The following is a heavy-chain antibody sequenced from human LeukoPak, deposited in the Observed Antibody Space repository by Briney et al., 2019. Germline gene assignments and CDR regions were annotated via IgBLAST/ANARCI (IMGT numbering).Heavy chain of an antibody. CDR1: GFTVSSTY. J-gene: IGHJ4*02. D-gene: IGHD6-13*01. Sequence: GGSLRLSCAASGFTVSSTYMGWVRQAPGKGLEWVSVIYSGDNTYYPDSVKGRFTISRDNSRNTTELPMNSLRAEDTAVYYCARCDSSSWYGIDYWGQGTLVTVSS. CDR2: IYSGDNT. CDR3: ARCDSSSWYGIDY. V-gene: IGHV3-53*01.